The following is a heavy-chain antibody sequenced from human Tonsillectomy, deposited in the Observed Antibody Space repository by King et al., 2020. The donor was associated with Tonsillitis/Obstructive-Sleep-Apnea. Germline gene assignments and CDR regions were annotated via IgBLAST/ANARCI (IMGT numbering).Heavy chain of an antibody. D-gene: IGHD2-2*02. CDR3: ARSAVEEYQLLYDGSIVFDI. V-gene: IGHV4-4*02. CDR2: IYHSGST. CDR1: GGSISSSNW. Sequence: VQLQESGPGLVKPSGTLSLTCAVSGGSISSSNWWSWVRQPPGKGLEWIGEIYHSGSTNYNPSLKSRVTISVDKSKNQFSLKLSSVTAADTAVYYCARSAVEEYQLLYDGSIVFDIWGQGTMVTVSS. J-gene: IGHJ3*02.